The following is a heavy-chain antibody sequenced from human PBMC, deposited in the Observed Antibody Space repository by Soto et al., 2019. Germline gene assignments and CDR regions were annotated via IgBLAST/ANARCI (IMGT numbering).Heavy chain of an antibody. J-gene: IGHJ6*02. D-gene: IGHD3-10*01. CDR1: GGSISSYY. Sequence: PSETLSLTCTVSGGSISSYYWSWIRQPAGKGLGWIGRIYTSGSTNYNPSLKSRVTMSVDTSKNQFSLKLSSVTAADTAVYYCARDPITMVRGSYGMDVWGQGTTVTVSS. V-gene: IGHV4-4*07. CDR3: ARDPITMVRGSYGMDV. CDR2: IYTSGST.